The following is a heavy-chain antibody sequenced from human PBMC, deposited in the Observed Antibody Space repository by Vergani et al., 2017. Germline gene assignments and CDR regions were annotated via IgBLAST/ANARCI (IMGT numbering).Heavy chain of an antibody. Sequence: VEAGGGLVQPGGSLRLSCTASGFTFQAFAFHWVREVSGRGLEWVSGIDRNYGVKNGNSFEGRFSISRDNAKKHVFLQMNSLRHEDTALYFCVKDNVYDADGPFDLWGRGTLVTVSS. D-gene: IGHD3-16*01. CDR1: GFTFQAFA. CDR2: IDRNYGVK. J-gene: IGHJ2*01. V-gene: IGHV3-9*01. CDR3: VKDNVYDADGPFDL.